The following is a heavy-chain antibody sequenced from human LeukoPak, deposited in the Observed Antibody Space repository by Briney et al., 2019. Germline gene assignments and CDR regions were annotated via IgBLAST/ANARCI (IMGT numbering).Heavy chain of an antibody. V-gene: IGHV1-2*02. Sequence: ASVKVSCKASGYTFTIYAMHWGRQAPGQGLEWMGWISPSGGTNYPQKFQGRVAITRDTSITTAHMDLSRLTSDDPAVYYCARDRYGDGFAHFDYWGQGALVTVSS. CDR3: ARDRYGDGFAHFDY. D-gene: IGHD5-24*01. CDR1: GYTFTIYA. CDR2: ISPSGGT. J-gene: IGHJ4*02.